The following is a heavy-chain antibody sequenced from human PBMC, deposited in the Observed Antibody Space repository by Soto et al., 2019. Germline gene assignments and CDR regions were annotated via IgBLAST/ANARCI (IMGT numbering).Heavy chain of an antibody. CDR3: ARSREGYYYYYGMDV. Sequence: PGGSLRLSCAASGFTFSSYAMSWVRQAPGKGLEWVSAISGSGGSTYYADSVKGRFTISRDNSKNTLYLQMNSLRAEDTAVYYCARSREGYYYYYGMDVWGQGTTVTVSS. CDR2: ISGSGGST. CDR1: GFTFSSYA. D-gene: IGHD1-26*01. V-gene: IGHV3-23*01. J-gene: IGHJ6*02.